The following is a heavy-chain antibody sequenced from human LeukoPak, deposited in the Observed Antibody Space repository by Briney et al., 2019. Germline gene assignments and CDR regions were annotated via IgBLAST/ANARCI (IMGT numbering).Heavy chain of an antibody. J-gene: IGHJ3*02. CDR2: IYYSGST. D-gene: IGHD4-11*01. CDR1: GGSISSYY. V-gene: IGHV4-59*01. CDR3: ARRVGNYGNGAFDI. Sequence: PSETLSLTCTVSGGSISSYYWRWIRQPPGKGLVWIWYIYYSGSTNYNPSLKSRVTISVDTAKNQFSLKLSSVTAADTVVYYWARRVGNYGNGAFDIWSQGTMVSVSS.